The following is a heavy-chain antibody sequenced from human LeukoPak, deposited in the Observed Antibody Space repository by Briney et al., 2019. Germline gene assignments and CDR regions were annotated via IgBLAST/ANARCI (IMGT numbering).Heavy chain of an antibody. CDR1: GYTFTGYY. Sequence: ASVKDSCKASGYTFTGYYMHWVRQAPGRGLEWMGWINPNSGGTNYAQKFQGWVTMTRDTSISTAYMELSRLRSDDTAVYYCARDLVPNGYCSGGSCPAAFDIWGQGTMVTVSS. V-gene: IGHV1-2*04. D-gene: IGHD2-15*01. CDR3: ARDLVPNGYCSGGSCPAAFDI. CDR2: INPNSGGT. J-gene: IGHJ3*02.